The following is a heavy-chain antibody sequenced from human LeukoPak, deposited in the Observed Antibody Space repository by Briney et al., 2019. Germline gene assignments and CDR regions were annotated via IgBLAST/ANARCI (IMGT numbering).Heavy chain of an antibody. D-gene: IGHD2-21*02. J-gene: IGHJ4*02. CDR2: IYSSGST. V-gene: IGHV4-59*08. CDR3: AKSVRTAPFEY. Sequence: KPSETLSLTCTVSGASISSNYCSWIRQPPGKGLEWIGYIYSSGSTNSNPSLKSRVTMSVDTSKNQFSLRLTSVTAADTAFYYCAKSVRTAPFEYWGQGTLVTVSS. CDR1: GASISSNY.